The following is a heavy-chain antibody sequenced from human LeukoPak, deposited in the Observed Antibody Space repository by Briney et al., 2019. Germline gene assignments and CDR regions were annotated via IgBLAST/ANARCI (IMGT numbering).Heavy chain of an antibody. J-gene: IGHJ6*04. D-gene: IGHD5-12*01. Sequence: SVKVSCKASGGTFSSYAISWVRQAPGQGLEWMGGIIPIFGTANYAQKFQGRVTITADESTSTAYMELSSLKSEDTAVYYCARVATKAYYYGMDVWGKGTTVTVSS. CDR1: GGTFSSYA. CDR2: IIPIFGTA. CDR3: ARVATKAYYYGMDV. V-gene: IGHV1-69*13.